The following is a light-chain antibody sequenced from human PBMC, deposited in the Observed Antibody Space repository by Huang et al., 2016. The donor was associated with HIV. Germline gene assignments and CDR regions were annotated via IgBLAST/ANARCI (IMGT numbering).Light chain of an antibody. CDR2: SAS. Sequence: EIVMTQSPATLSLSPGDGATLSCRASQNINSNLAWYQPKPGQAPRLLIYSASTRATNVPARFSGSGSVTEFTLTISSLQSEDFAVYYCQQYHNWPPITFGGGTKVEIK. V-gene: IGKV3-15*01. J-gene: IGKJ4*01. CDR1: QNINSN. CDR3: QQYHNWPPIT.